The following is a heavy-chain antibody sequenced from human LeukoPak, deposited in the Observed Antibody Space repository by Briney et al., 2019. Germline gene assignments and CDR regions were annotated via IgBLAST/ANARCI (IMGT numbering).Heavy chain of an antibody. CDR1: NGSVSSTDYY. D-gene: IGHD3-9*01. Sequence: SETLSLICTVSNGSVSSTDYYWGWIRQPPGKRLEWIGNIYYSGSTYYNPSLRSRVTISVDTSKNQFSLKMSSVTAADTAVYYCARLSKGRYFDYIFDYWGQGTLVTVSS. CDR2: IYYSGST. CDR3: ARLSKGRYFDYIFDY. V-gene: IGHV4-39*01. J-gene: IGHJ4*02.